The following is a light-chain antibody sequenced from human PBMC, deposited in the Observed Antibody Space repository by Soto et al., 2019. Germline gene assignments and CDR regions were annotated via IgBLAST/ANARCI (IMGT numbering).Light chain of an antibody. CDR1: ESLITNA. J-gene: IGKJ3*01. CDR3: RQYGVSPLT. Sequence: EIVLTQSPGTLSLSPGETATVSCRATESLITNALAWYQQKPGQAPRLLICGAFTRDAAIPDRFNGSGSGTDFALTISRLELEDSAVYYCRQYGVSPLTFGPGTKVEIK. V-gene: IGKV3-20*01. CDR2: GAF.